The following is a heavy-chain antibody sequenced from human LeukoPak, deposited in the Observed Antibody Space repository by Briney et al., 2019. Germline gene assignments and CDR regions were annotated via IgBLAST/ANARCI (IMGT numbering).Heavy chain of an antibody. Sequence: GGSLRLSCEGSGFTFSNYWMGWVRQAPGRGLEWVANINPDGSDTTYVDSVKGRFIISRDNAKKSLLLQMNSLRVEETSVYYCVRWGVEAGMDCWGQGSLVTVSS. J-gene: IGHJ4*02. D-gene: IGHD3-10*01. CDR1: GFTFSNYW. CDR2: INPDGSDT. CDR3: VRWGVEAGMDC. V-gene: IGHV3-7*01.